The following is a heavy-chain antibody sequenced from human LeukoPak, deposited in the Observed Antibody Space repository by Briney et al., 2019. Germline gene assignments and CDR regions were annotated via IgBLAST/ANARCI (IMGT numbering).Heavy chain of an antibody. Sequence: PSETLSLTCAVSGDSFSSHYWTWIRQPPGRGLEWIGYISYIGTTNHNPSLKSRVTISIDTSKNQFSLELSSVTTAHTAVYYCARDLVTVTKGFDIWGLGTMVSVSS. CDR2: ISYIGTT. CDR1: GDSFSSHY. CDR3: ARDLVTVTKGFDI. J-gene: IGHJ3*02. D-gene: IGHD4-17*01. V-gene: IGHV4-59*11.